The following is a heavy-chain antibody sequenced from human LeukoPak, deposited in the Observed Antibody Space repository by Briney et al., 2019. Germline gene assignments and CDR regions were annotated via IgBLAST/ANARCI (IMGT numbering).Heavy chain of an antibody. D-gene: IGHD3-22*01. Sequence: GSLRLSCAASGFTFSSYSMNWVRQAPGKGLEWVSYISSSSGTIYYADSVKGRFTISRDNAKNSLYLQMNSLRDEDTAVYYCARDDSSGYYYPYYFDYWGQGTLVTVSS. CDR1: GFTFSSYS. J-gene: IGHJ4*02. CDR3: ARDDSSGYYYPYYFDY. CDR2: ISSSSGTI. V-gene: IGHV3-48*02.